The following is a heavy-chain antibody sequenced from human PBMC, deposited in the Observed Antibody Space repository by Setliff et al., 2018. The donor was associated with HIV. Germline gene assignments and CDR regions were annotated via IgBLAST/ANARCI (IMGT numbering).Heavy chain of an antibody. J-gene: IGHJ4*02. D-gene: IGHD3-10*01. CDR1: GFTLIDHW. Sequence: PGGSLRLSCAASGFTLIDHWMHWVRQVPGKGLVWVSRINNDGSITNYADFVKGRFTISRDNAKSSLSLQMHNLRAEDTATYYCARNWDFYNSGSLVFDYWGQGTLVTVSS. CDR2: INNDGSIT. CDR3: ARNWDFYNSGSLVFDY. V-gene: IGHV3-74*01.